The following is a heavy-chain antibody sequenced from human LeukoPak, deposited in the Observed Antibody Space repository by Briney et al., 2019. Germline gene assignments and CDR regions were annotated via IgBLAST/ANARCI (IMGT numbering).Heavy chain of an antibody. D-gene: IGHD6-19*01. V-gene: IGHV4-39*07. J-gene: IGHJ4*02. CDR1: GGSISSSSYY. Sequence: SETLSLTCTVSGGSISSSSYYWGWIRQPPGKGLEWIGSIYYSGSTYYNPSLKSRVTISVDTSKNQFSLKLSSVTAADTAVYYCARGDEWLVYGCCPNYWGQGTLVTVSS. CDR2: IYYSGST. CDR3: ARGDEWLVYGCCPNY.